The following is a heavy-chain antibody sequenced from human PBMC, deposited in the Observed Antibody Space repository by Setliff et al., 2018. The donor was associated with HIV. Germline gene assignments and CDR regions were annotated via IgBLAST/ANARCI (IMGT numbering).Heavy chain of an antibody. V-gene: IGHV3-23*01. D-gene: IGHD4-17*01. CDR1: GFTFGTYT. Sequence: GGSLRLSCAASGFTFGTYTMSCVRQAPGKGLEWVSALRGSGGTTYYTDSVKGRFTISRDNSKNTLYLQMNSLRAEDTAVYYCVKARVDGDYYYYYYMDVWGKGTTVTVSS. CDR2: LRGSGGTT. J-gene: IGHJ6*03. CDR3: VKARVDGDYYYYYYMDV.